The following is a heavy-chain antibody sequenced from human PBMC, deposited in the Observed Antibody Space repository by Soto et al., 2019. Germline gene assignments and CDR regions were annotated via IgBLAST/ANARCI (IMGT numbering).Heavy chain of an antibody. J-gene: IGHJ5*02. CDR3: ARRAVVAVTGSLDNWLDP. V-gene: IGHV4-59*01. Sequence: TLSLTCTVSGDSITSYNWNWLRQPPGKALEWIGYVYSSGSTNYNPSLKSRVTISVDTSRNQFSLKVNSVTAADTAMYYCARRAVVAVTGSLDNWLDPWGQGILVTVSS. CDR2: VYSSGST. D-gene: IGHD2-21*01. CDR1: GDSITSYN.